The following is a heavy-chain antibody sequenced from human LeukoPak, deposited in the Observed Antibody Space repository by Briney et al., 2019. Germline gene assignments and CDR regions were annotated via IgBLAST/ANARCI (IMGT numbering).Heavy chain of an antibody. CDR1: GFTFSSYA. Sequence: PGGSLRLSCAASGFTFSSYAITWVRQAPGKGLEWVANIKQDGSEKYYVDSVKGRFTISRDNAKNSLYLQMNSLRAEDTAVYYCARGLVVVIKWGQGTLVTVSS. CDR3: ARGLVVVIK. V-gene: IGHV3-7*03. CDR2: IKQDGSEK. J-gene: IGHJ4*02. D-gene: IGHD3-22*01.